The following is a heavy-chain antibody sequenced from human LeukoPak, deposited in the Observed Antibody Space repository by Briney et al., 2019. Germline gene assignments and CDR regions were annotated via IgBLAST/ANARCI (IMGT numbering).Heavy chain of an antibody. CDR3: ARSPSDILTGYYTVYFDY. J-gene: IGHJ4*02. CDR2: MNPNSGNT. V-gene: IGHV1-8*01. CDR1: GYTFTSYD. Sequence: ASVKVSCKASGYTFTSYDIHWVRQATGQGLEWMGWMNPNSGNTGYAQKFQGRVTMTRNTSISTAYMELSSLRSEDTAVYYCARSPSDILTGYYTVYFDYWGQGTLVTVSS. D-gene: IGHD3-9*01.